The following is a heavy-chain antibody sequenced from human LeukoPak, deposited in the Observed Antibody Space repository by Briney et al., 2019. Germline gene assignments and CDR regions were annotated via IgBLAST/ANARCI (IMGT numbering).Heavy chain of an antibody. J-gene: IGHJ4*02. Sequence: PGGSLRLSCAASGFSVSNNYMSWIRQAPGKGLEWVSVFYSGGTIVYADSVRGRFIISRDISKNTLSLQMNSLRAEDTAVYYCARDPHNSGLGRYFENWGRGSLVTVSS. D-gene: IGHD3-10*01. CDR2: FYSGGTI. CDR1: GFSVSNNY. V-gene: IGHV3-66*01. CDR3: ARDPHNSGLGRYFEN.